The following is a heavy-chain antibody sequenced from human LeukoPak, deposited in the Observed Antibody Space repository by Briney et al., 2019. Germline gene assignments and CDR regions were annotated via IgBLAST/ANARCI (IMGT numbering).Heavy chain of an antibody. Sequence: PGGSLRLSCAASGFTLSNYNMNWVRQAPGKGLEWVSSISGSSSYIYYADSVKGRFTISRDNAKNPLYLQMNSLGAEDTAVYYCARVDDYDSSGHYYNWGQGTLVTVSS. J-gene: IGHJ4*02. CDR2: ISGSSSYI. V-gene: IGHV3-21*01. CDR3: ARVDDYDSSGHYYN. D-gene: IGHD3-22*01. CDR1: GFTLSNYN.